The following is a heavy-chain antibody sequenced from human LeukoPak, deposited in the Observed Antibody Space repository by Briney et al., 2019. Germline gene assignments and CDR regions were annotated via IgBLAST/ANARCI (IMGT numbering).Heavy chain of an antibody. V-gene: IGHV3-21*01. CDR3: TRSDAFDI. J-gene: IGHJ3*02. CDR1: GFTFSSYS. Sequence: GGSLRLSCAASGFTFSSYSMNWVRQAPGKGLELVSSYSTSSSHIYYADSVKGRFTISRDNAKNSLYLQMNSLRAEDTAVYYCTRSDAFDIWGQGTMVTVSS. CDR2: YSTSSSHI.